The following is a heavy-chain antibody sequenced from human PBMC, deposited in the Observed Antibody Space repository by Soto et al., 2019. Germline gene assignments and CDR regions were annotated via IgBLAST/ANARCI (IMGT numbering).Heavy chain of an antibody. CDR1: GYTFTSYG. CDR3: ARGRLYYESCYRHYLDH. D-gene: IGHD3-22*01. J-gene: IGHJ4*02. V-gene: IGHV1-18*01. CDR2: ISAYNGNT. Sequence: QVQLVQSGAEVKKPGASVKVSCKTSGYTFTSYGISWVRQAPGQGLERMGWISAYNGNTDYPQKVQGRVTRTTNTSTRTAYMELRSLGSDDTAVYYCARGRLYYESCYRHYLDHWGQGTLVTVSS.